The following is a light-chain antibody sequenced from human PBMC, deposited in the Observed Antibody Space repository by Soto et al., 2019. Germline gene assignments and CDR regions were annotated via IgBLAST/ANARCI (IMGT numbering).Light chain of an antibody. CDR1: QNISIF. Sequence: IQLTQSPSSLSASVGDRVTITCRDSQNISIFLNWYQQKPGKAPKLLIYTASDLESGVPSRISGGGSGTEFTLSISSLQPEDFATYYCQQSYSTLVTFGPGTKVDIK. J-gene: IGKJ3*01. CDR2: TAS. CDR3: QQSYSTLVT. V-gene: IGKV1-39*01.